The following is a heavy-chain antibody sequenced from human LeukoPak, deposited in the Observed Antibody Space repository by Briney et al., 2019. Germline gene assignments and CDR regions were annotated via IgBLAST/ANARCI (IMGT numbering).Heavy chain of an antibody. CDR2: INPNSGDT. Sequence: ASVKVSCKASGYIFTGYYMHWVRQAPGQGLEWMGWINPNSGDTNYAQKFQGRVTITRDTSASTAYMELSSLRSEDMAVYYCARDDSSGWYGVDYWGQGTLVTVSS. CDR3: ARDDSSGWYGVDY. V-gene: IGHV1-2*02. D-gene: IGHD6-19*01. J-gene: IGHJ4*02. CDR1: GYIFTGYY.